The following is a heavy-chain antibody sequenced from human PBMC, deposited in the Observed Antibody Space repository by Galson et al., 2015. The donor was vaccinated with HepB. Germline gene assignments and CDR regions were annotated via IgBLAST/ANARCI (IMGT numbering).Heavy chain of an antibody. CDR2: IWYDGSNK. CDR3: AREDIVVVPAAGGLGYYYYGMDV. CDR1: GFTFSSYG. D-gene: IGHD2-2*01. Sequence: SLRLSCAASGFTFSSYGMHWVRQAPGKGLEWVAVIWYDGSNKYYADSVKGRFTISRDNSKNTLYLQMNSLRAEDTAVYYCAREDIVVVPAAGGLGYYYYGMDVWGQGTTVTVSS. J-gene: IGHJ6*02. V-gene: IGHV3-33*01.